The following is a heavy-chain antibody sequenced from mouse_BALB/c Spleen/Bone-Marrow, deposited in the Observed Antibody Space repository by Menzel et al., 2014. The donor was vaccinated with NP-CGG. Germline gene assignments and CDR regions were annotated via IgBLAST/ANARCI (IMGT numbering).Heavy chain of an antibody. J-gene: IGHJ4*01. CDR3: AREREDLGLRLMDY. CDR2: TSDGGSYT. V-gene: IGHV5-4*02. Sequence: EVQLVESGGGLVKPGGSLKLSCAASGFTFSDYYMCWVRQTPEMRLEWVATTSDGGSYTYYPDSVKGRFTISRDNAKNDLYLQMSSLKSEDTAMYYCAREREDLGLRLMDYWGQGTSVTVSS. CDR1: GFTFSDYY. D-gene: IGHD2-4*01.